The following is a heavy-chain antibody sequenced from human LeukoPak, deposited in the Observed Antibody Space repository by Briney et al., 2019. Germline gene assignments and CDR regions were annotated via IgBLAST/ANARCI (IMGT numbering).Heavy chain of an antibody. Sequence: GRSLRLSCAASGFTFDDYAMHRVRQAPGKGLEWVSGISWNSGSIGYADSVKGRFTISRDNAKNSLYLQMNSLRAEDMALYYCAKGNRQWLNLNWFDPWGQGTLVTVSS. D-gene: IGHD6-19*01. CDR1: GFTFDDYA. CDR3: AKGNRQWLNLNWFDP. V-gene: IGHV3-9*03. CDR2: ISWNSGSI. J-gene: IGHJ5*02.